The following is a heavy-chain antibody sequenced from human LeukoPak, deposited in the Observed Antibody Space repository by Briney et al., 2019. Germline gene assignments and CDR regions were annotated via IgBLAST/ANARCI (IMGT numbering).Heavy chain of an antibody. CDR1: GFPFSSYA. D-gene: IGHD1-14*01. CDR2: ISGSGGST. J-gene: IGHJ4*02. V-gene: IGHV3-23*01. CDR3: AKLSENIKSYYFDY. Sequence: GSLRLPCPASGFPFSSYAMSWVRQAPGKGLEWVSAISGSGGSTYYADSVKGRFTISRDNSKNTLYLQMNSLRAEDTAVYYCAKLSENIKSYYFDYWGQGTLVTVSS.